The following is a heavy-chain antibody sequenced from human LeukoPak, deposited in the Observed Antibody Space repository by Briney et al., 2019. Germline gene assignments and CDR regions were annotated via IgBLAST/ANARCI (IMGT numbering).Heavy chain of an antibody. V-gene: IGHV3-11*01. CDR1: GFTFSDYY. CDR2: ISSSGSTI. CDR3: ARENMVRGVNWFDP. D-gene: IGHD3-10*01. Sequence: GGSLRLSCAASGFTFSDYYMSWIRQAPGKGLEWVSYISSSGSTIYYADSVKDRFTISRDNAKNSLYLQMNSLRAEDTAVYYCARENMVRGVNWFDPWGQGTLVTVSS. J-gene: IGHJ5*02.